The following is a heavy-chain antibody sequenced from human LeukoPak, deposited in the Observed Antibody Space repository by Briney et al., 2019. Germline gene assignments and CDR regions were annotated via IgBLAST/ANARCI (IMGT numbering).Heavy chain of an antibody. CDR3: ARSDVSLSYFDP. D-gene: IGHD3-16*01. CDR2: IYSGGST. Sequence: GGSLRLSWAASGFTASSNYMSWVRQAPGKGLEWVSVIYSGGSTYYADSVKGRFTISRDNSKNTLYLQMNSLRAEDTAVYYCARSDVSLSYFDPWGQGTLVTVSS. J-gene: IGHJ5*02. V-gene: IGHV3-53*01. CDR1: GFTASSNY.